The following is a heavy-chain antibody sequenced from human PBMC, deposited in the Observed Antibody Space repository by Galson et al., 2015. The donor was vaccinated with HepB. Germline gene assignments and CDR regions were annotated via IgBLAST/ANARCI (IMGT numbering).Heavy chain of an antibody. J-gene: IGHJ6*02. CDR3: AKVPPTYYDFWSGPDYYGMDV. D-gene: IGHD3-3*01. V-gene: IGHV3-30*18. Sequence: SLRLSCAASGFTFSSYGMHWVRQAPGKGLEWVAVISYDGSNKYYADSVKGRFTISRDNSKNTLYLQMNSLRAEDTAVYYCAKVPPTYYDFWSGPDYYGMDVWGQGTTVTVSS. CDR2: ISYDGSNK. CDR1: GFTFSSYG.